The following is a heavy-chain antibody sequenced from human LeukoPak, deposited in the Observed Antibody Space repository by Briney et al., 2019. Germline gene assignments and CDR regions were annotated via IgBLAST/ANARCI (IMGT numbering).Heavy chain of an antibody. CDR3: ARSAAWFGELSFDY. CDR2: IYTSGST. D-gene: IGHD3-10*01. J-gene: IGHJ4*02. CDR1: GGSISSYY. Sequence: SETLSLTCTVSGGSISSYYWSWIRQPPGKGLEWIGRIYTSGSTNYNPSLKSRVTMSVDTSKNQFSLKLSSVTAADTAVYYCARSAAWFGELSFDYWGQGTLVTVSS. V-gene: IGHV4-4*07.